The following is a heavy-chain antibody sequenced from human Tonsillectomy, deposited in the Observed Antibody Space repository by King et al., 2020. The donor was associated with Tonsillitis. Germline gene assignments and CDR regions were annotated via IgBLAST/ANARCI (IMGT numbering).Heavy chain of an antibody. J-gene: IGHJ4*02. D-gene: IGHD5-24*01. CDR3: AGDRGEMATLDY. CDR2: IWYDGSNK. Sequence: VQLVESGGGVVQPGRSLRLSCAASGFTFSSYGMHWVRQAPGKGLEWGAVIWYDGSNKYYADSVKGRFTISRDNSKNTLYLQMNSLRAEDTAVYYCAGDRGEMATLDYWGQGTLVTVSS. V-gene: IGHV3-33*01. CDR1: GFTFSSYG.